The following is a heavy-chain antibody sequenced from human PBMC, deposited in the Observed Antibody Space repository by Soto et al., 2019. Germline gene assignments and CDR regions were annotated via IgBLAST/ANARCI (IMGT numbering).Heavy chain of an antibody. CDR1: GFTVSNNY. Sequence: EVQVVESGGGLVQPGGSLRLSCAASGFTVSNNYMSWVRQAPGKGLEWVSVIYSGGGTQYADSVKGRFTISRDNSKNTLFLQMNSLRADGGAVYYCARSVKDYNDYAWGQGTLVTVSS. CDR2: IYSGGGT. V-gene: IGHV3-66*01. CDR3: ARSVKDYNDYA. D-gene: IGHD4-17*01. J-gene: IGHJ5*02.